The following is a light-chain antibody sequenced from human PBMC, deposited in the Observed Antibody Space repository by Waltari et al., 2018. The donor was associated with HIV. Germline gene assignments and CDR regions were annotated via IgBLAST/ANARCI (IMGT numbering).Light chain of an antibody. J-gene: IGKJ5*01. V-gene: IGKV3D-20*01. Sequence: EIVMTQPPATLSLSPGEGATLSCGASQSISGTYLTWYQQKPGLAPRLLIFDTSTRATGIPDRFSGSGSGTDFTLTISRLEPEDFAVYYCQQYANSPITFGQGTRLEIK. CDR3: QQYANSPIT. CDR1: QSISGTY. CDR2: DTS.